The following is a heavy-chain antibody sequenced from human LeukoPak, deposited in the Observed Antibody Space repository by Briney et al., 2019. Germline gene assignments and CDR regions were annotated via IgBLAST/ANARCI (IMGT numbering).Heavy chain of an antibody. CDR1: GGTFSIYA. D-gene: IGHD2-2*01. Sequence: VASVKVSSMASGGTFSIYAISWVRQAPGQGLEWMARIIPIFGIANYTQKFQGSVTITADKSTSTSYMELSSLRSEDTAVYYCARGEDIVVVPAAMLGYYGMDVWGQGTTVTVSS. CDR2: IIPIFGIA. J-gene: IGHJ6*02. CDR3: ARGEDIVVVPAAMLGYYGMDV. V-gene: IGHV1-69*17.